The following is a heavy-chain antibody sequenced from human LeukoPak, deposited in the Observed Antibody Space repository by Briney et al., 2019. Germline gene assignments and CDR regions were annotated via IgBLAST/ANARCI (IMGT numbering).Heavy chain of an antibody. V-gene: IGHV4-34*01. Sequence: SETLSLTCAVYGGSFSGYYWSWIRQPPGKGLEWIGEINHSGSTNYNPSLKSRVTISVDTSKNQFSLKLSSVTAADTAVYYCARGGGYNYAYYYYYYYMDVWGKGTTVTVSS. J-gene: IGHJ6*03. D-gene: IGHD1-20*01. CDR2: INHSGST. CDR1: GGSFSGYY. CDR3: ARGGGYNYAYYYYYYYMDV.